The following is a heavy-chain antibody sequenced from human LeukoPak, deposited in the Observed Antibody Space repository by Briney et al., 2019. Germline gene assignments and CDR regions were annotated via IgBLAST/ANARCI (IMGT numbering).Heavy chain of an antibody. CDR2: MNPNSGNT. V-gene: IGHV1-8*01. D-gene: IGHD5-18*01. J-gene: IGHJ5*02. CDR1: GYTFTSYD. CDR3: ARTPTSSRGYSYGRFDP. Sequence: ASVKVSCKASGYTFTSYDINWVRQATGQGLEWMRWMNPNSGNTGYAQKFQGRVTMTRNTSISTAYMELRSLRSDDTAVYFCARTPTSSRGYSYGRFDPWGQGTLVTVSS.